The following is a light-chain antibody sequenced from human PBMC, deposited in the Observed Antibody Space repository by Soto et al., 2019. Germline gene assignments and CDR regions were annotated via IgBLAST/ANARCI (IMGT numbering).Light chain of an antibody. CDR1: QSIGNY. Sequence: DIQMTQSPSSVSASVGDRVTITCRASQSIGNYLNWYQQKPGKAPKLLIYGASGLQSGVPSRFSGSGSGTEFTLTISSLQPDDFATYYCQHYNSYSEAFGQRTKVDIK. V-gene: IGKV1-5*01. CDR3: QHYNSYSEA. J-gene: IGKJ1*01. CDR2: GAS.